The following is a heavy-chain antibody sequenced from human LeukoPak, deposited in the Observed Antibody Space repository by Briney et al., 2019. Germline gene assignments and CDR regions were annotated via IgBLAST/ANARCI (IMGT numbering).Heavy chain of an antibody. J-gene: IGHJ6*02. Sequence: KTGGSLRLSGAASGIPFSSFAMSWVRKAPGKGLEWVAVISYDGSNKYFADSVKGRFTISRDNSKNTLYLQMNSLRAEDTAVYYCAKGGAITMVRTGMDVWGQGTTVTVSS. CDR3: AKGGAITMVRTGMDV. CDR1: GIPFSSFA. V-gene: IGHV3-30*18. CDR2: ISYDGSNK. D-gene: IGHD3-10*01.